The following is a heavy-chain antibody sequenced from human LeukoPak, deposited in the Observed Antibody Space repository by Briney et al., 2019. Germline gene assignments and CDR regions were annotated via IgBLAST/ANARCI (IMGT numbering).Heavy chain of an antibody. D-gene: IGHD5-12*01. CDR2: IYTSGST. V-gene: IGHV4-61*02. CDR3: ARGFYEYGP. Sequence: NPSETLSLTCTVSGGSISSGSYYWSWIRQPAGKGLEWIGRIYTSGSTNYNPSLKSRVTISVDTSKNQFSLKLSSVTAADTAVYYCARGFYEYGPWGQGTLVTVSS. CDR1: GGSISSGSYY. J-gene: IGHJ5*02.